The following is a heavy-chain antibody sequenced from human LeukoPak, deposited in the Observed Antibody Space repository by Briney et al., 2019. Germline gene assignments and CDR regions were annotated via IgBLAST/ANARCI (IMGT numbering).Heavy chain of an antibody. Sequence: GASVKVSCKASGYTFTSYDINWVRQATGQGLEWMGWMNPNSGNTGYAQKFQGRVTMTRNTSISTAYMELSSPRSEDTAVYYCATVPSLVFGVVKPQIYFDYWGQGTLVTVSS. J-gene: IGHJ4*02. V-gene: IGHV1-8*01. CDR2: MNPNSGNT. D-gene: IGHD3-3*01. CDR3: ATVPSLVFGVVKPQIYFDY. CDR1: GYTFTSYD.